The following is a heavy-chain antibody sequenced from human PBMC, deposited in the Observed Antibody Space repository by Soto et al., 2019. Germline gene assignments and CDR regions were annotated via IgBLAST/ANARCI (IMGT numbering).Heavy chain of an antibody. CDR3: ARVVEDDSSGYYWLDY. D-gene: IGHD3-22*01. Sequence: SVKVSCKASGGTFSSYAISWVRQAPGQGLEWMGGIIPIFGTANYAQKFQGRVTITADESTSTAYMELSSLRSEDTAVYYCARVVEDDSSGYYWLDYWGQGTLVTVSS. J-gene: IGHJ4*02. CDR1: GGTFSSYA. V-gene: IGHV1-69*13. CDR2: IIPIFGTA.